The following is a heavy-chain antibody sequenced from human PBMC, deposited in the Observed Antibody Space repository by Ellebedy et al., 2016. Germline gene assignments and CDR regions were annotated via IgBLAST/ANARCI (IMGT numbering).Heavy chain of an antibody. CDR1: GYTFTSYG. CDR2: IIPILGIA. D-gene: IGHD6-6*01. V-gene: IGHV1-69*04. CDR3: ARPDLPNIAARPVDV. J-gene: IGHJ6*04. Sequence: SVKVSCXASGYTFTSYGISWVRQAPGQGLEWMGRIIPILGIANYAQKFQGRVTMTRDTSTSTVYMELSSLRSEDTAVYYCARPDLPNIAARPVDVWGKGTTVTVSS.